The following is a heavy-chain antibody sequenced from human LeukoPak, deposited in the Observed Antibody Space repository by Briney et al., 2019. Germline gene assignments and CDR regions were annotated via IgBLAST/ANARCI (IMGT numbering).Heavy chain of an antibody. D-gene: IGHD5-12*01. J-gene: IGHJ4*02. V-gene: IGHV4-59*01. CDR1: GGSISSYY. Sequence: SETLSLTCTVSGGSISSYYWSWIRQPPGKGLEWTGYIYYSGSTNYNPSLKSRVTISVDTSKNQFSLKLSSVTAADTAVYYCASTGYSGYESNYWGQGTLVTVSS. CDR2: IYYSGST. CDR3: ASTGYSGYESNY.